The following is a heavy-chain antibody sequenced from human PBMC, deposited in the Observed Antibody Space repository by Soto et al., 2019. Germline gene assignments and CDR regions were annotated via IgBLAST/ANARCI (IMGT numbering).Heavy chain of an antibody. J-gene: IGHJ4*02. CDR2: VSHDGRNT. D-gene: IGHD6-19*01. V-gene: IGHV3-30*18. CDR1: GFTFSDYA. Sequence: VQLVESGGGVVQPGRSLRLSCAASGFTFSDYAMHWVRQAPGKGLEWVAVVSHDGRNTHYADSVKGRFTISRDSSKNTDSLEMTCLRAEDTAVYYCAKGGRQWLVTSDFNYWCQGALVTVSS. CDR3: AKGGRQWLVTSDFNY.